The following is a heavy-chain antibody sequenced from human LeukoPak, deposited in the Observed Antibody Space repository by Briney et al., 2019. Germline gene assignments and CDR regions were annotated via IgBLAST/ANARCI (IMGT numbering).Heavy chain of an antibody. Sequence: GGSLRLSCAGSGFTFRNYWMTWVRQAPGKGLEWVANINPGGSEKHYVDSVKGRFTISRDNAKNSLYLQMNSLGAEDTAVYYCASGRLGYWGQGTLVTVSS. D-gene: IGHD1-1*01. J-gene: IGHJ4*02. CDR2: INPGGSEK. CDR1: GFTFRNYW. V-gene: IGHV3-7*01. CDR3: ASGRLGY.